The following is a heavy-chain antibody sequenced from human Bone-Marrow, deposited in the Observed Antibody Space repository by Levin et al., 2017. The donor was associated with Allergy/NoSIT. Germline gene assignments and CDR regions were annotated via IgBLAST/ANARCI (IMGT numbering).Heavy chain of an antibody. CDR3: ARGQQDIVLVPAAHPARRLPYGMDV. D-gene: IGHD2-2*01. CDR2: MNPNSGNT. V-gene: IGHV1-8*01. Sequence: RASVKVSCKASGYTFTSYDINWVRQATGQGLEWMGWMNPNSGNTGYAQKFQGRVTMTRNTSISTAYMELSSLRSEDTAVYYCARGQQDIVLVPAAHPARRLPYGMDVWGQGTTVTVSS. J-gene: IGHJ6*02. CDR1: GYTFTSYD.